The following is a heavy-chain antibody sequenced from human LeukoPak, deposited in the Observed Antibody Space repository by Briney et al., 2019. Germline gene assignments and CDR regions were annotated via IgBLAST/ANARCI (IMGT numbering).Heavy chain of an antibody. CDR2: ISNDASDK. CDR1: GFTFSSYS. Sequence: GGSLRLSCAASGFTFSSYSMNWVRQAPGKGLEWVAGISNDASDKYYADSVKGRFTISRDNSKNTLDLQMNSLRAEDTAVYYCAKDRSRSLDYWGQGALVTVSS. J-gene: IGHJ4*02. V-gene: IGHV3-30*18. D-gene: IGHD1-14*01. CDR3: AKDRSRSLDY.